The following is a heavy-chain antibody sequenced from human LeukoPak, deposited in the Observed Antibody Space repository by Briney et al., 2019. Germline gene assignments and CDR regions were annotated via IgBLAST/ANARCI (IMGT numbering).Heavy chain of an antibody. D-gene: IGHD4-11*01. CDR1: GGSISSGSYY. Sequence: SETPSLTCTVSGGSISSGSYYWSWIRQPAGKGLEWIGRIYTSGSTNYNPSLKSRVTISVDTSKNQFSLKLSSVTAADTAVYYCARAGRYSAEDYWGQGTLVTVSS. CDR2: IYTSGST. J-gene: IGHJ4*02. V-gene: IGHV4-61*02. CDR3: ARAGRYSAEDY.